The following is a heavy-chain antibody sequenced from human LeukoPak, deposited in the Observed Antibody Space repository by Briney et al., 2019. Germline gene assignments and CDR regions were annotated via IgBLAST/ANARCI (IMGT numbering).Heavy chain of an antibody. CDR2: INPNSGGT. CDR3: ARDNGDYWFDY. J-gene: IGHJ4*02. CDR1: GYTFAGYY. Sequence: GASVKVSCKASGYTFAGYYMHWVRQAPGQGLEWMGWINPNSGGTNYAQKFQGRVTMTRDTSISTAYMELTRLRSDDTAVYYCARDNGDYWFDYWGQGTLVTVSS. D-gene: IGHD4-17*01. V-gene: IGHV1-2*02.